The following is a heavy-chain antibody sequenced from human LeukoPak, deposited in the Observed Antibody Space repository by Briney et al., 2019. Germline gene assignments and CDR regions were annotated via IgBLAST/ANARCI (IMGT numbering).Heavy chain of an antibody. CDR2: ISYDGSNK. J-gene: IGHJ4*02. Sequence: GGSLRLSCAASGFTFSSYGMHWVRQAPGKGLEWVAVISYDGSNKYHADSVKGRFTISRDNSKNTLYLQMNSLRAEDTAVYYCWQQRIDYWGQGTLVTVSS. CDR3: WQQRIDY. CDR1: GFTFSSYG. D-gene: IGHD6-13*01. V-gene: IGHV3-30*03.